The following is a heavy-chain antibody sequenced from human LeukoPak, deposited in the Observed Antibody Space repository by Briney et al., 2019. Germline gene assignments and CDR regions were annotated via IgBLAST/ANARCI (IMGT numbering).Heavy chain of an antibody. CDR2: VYYSGST. D-gene: IGHD2-8*01. CDR3: SRENGAFSPFGY. CDR1: GGSISSSNSY. J-gene: IGHJ4*02. V-gene: IGHV4-39*07. Sequence: SETLSLTCTVSGGSISSSNSYWGWIRQPPGKGLEWIGTVYYSGSTHYNPSLESRVTVSLDKSKNQLSLNLTSVTAADTAVYYCSRENGAFSPFGYWGQGTLVTVLS.